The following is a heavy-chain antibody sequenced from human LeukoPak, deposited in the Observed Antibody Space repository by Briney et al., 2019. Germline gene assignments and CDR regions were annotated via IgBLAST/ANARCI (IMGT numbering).Heavy chain of an antibody. CDR2: INYSGST. Sequence: SETLSLTCAVYGGSFSGYYWSWIRQPPGKGLEWIGEINYSGSTNYNPSLKSRVTISVDTSKNQFSLKLSSVTAADTAVYYCARGTKWEVAVAGSEYFQHWGQGTLDTVSS. CDR3: ARGTKWEVAVAGSEYFQH. J-gene: IGHJ1*01. CDR1: GGSFSGYY. V-gene: IGHV4-34*01. D-gene: IGHD6-19*01.